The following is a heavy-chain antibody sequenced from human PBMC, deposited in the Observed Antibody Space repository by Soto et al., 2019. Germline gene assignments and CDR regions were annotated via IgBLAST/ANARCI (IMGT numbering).Heavy chain of an antibody. CDR3: ARQGADPSTWSGGGFFDF. Sequence: PSETLSLTFSVSGASISSNSHYWGWIRQPPGKGLEWIGSIHYSGSTYYNPSVKSRITVSVDTSKNQFSLKLSSVTAADTAVYYCARQGADPSTWSGGGFFDFWGQGTLATVSS. J-gene: IGHJ4*02. D-gene: IGHD6-13*01. CDR2: IHYSGST. CDR1: GASISSNSHY. V-gene: IGHV4-39*01.